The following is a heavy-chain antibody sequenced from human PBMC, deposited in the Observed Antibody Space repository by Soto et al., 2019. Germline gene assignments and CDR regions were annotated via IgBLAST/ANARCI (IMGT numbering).Heavy chain of an antibody. V-gene: IGHV3-30*18. D-gene: IGHD1-1*01. CDR2: ISYDGSNK. Sequence: PGGSLRLSCAASGFTFSSYGMHWVRQAPGKGLEWVAVISYDGSNKYYADSVKGRFTISRDNSKNTLYLQMNSLRAEDTAVYYCAKGVIHWNDVDRSDYFDYWGQGTLVTVSS. CDR1: GFTFSSYG. J-gene: IGHJ4*02. CDR3: AKGVIHWNDVDRSDYFDY.